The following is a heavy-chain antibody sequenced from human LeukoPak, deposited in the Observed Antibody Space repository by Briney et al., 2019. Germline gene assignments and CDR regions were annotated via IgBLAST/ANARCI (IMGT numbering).Heavy chain of an antibody. CDR1: GFTFSSYG. CDR3: AKYQTTVTTFDY. D-gene: IGHD4-17*01. Sequence: GGSLRLSCAASGFTFSSYGMSWVRQAPGKGLEWVSGISGSGGSTYYTDSVKGRFTISRDNSKNTLYLQMNSLRAEDTAVYYCAKYQTTVTTFDYWGQGTLVTVSS. V-gene: IGHV3-23*01. J-gene: IGHJ4*02. CDR2: ISGSGGST.